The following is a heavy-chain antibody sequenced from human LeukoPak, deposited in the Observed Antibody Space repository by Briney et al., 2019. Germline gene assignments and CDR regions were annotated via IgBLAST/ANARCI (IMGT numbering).Heavy chain of an antibody. J-gene: IGHJ4*02. Sequence: SETLSLTCTVSGGSISSNSYYWGWIRQPPGKGLKWIGSIYYSGSTYYNPSLKSRVTISVDTSKNQFSMKLSSVTAADTAVYYCARTPPAEAGFDYWGQGTLATVSS. D-gene: IGHD6-13*01. CDR2: IYYSGST. V-gene: IGHV4-39*07. CDR3: ARTPPAEAGFDY. CDR1: GGSISSNSYY.